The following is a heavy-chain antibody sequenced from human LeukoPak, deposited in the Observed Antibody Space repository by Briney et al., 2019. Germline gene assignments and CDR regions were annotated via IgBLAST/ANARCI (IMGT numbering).Heavy chain of an antibody. CDR3: ARALYSSRKFDP. V-gene: IGHV1-2*02. Sequence: ASVKVSCKASVYTFTCYYMHWVRQAPGQGLEWMGWINPNSGGTNYAQKFQGRVTMTRDTSISTAYMELSSLRSDDTAVYSCARALYSSRKFDPWGQGTLVTVSS. CDR2: INPNSGGT. D-gene: IGHD6-13*01. J-gene: IGHJ5*02. CDR1: VYTFTCYY.